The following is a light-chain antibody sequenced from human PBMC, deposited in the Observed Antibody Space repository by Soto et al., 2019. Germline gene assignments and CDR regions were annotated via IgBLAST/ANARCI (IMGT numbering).Light chain of an antibody. J-gene: IGKJ5*01. Sequence: DIQMTQSPSTLSGSVGDRVTITCRASQTISSWLAWYQQKPGKAPKLLIYKASTLKSGVPSRFSVSGSGTEFTLTISRLKTDDCATYYCQHYNSYSEAFGQGTRLEIK. CDR3: QHYNSYSEA. CDR2: KAS. CDR1: QTISSW. V-gene: IGKV1-5*03.